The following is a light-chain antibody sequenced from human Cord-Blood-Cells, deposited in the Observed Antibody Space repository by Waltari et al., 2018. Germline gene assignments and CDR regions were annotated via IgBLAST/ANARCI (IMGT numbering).Light chain of an antibody. J-gene: IGLJ1*01. V-gene: IGLV1-40*01. CDR2: GNS. CDR3: QSYDSSLSGYV. CDR1: SSNIGAGYY. Sequence: QSVLTQPPSVSGAPGPRVTIPCTGSSSNIGAGYYVHWYQQLPGTAPNLLIYGNSNRPSGVPDRFSGSKSGTSASLAITGLQAEDEADYYCQSYDSSLSGYVFGTGTKVTVL.